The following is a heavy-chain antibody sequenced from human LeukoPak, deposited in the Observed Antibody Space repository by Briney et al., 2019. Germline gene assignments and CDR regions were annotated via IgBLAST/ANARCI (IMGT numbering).Heavy chain of an antibody. D-gene: IGHD5-18*01. CDR3: ARENSYGYFDY. J-gene: IGHJ4*02. CDR2: LYYNGRT. Sequence: PSETLSLTCAVSGGSISTYYWSWIRQPPGKGLEWMGYLYYNGRTNYNPSLKSGVTPSLDTSNNQFSLKLSSVTAEDTAVYYCARENSYGYFDYWGQGTLVTVSS. CDR1: GGSISTYY. V-gene: IGHV4-59*01.